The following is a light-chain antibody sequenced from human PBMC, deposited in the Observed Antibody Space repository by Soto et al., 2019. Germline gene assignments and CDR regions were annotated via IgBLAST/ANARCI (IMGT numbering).Light chain of an antibody. Sequence: QSALTQPASVSGSPGQSITISCTGTSSDIGNYDFVSWYQQVPGTAPKAMIYEVSSRPSGVSNRFSGSKSGNTASLTISGLQADDDAYYYCSSYTTSTSFILFGAGTKLTVL. CDR2: EVS. CDR3: SSYTTSTSFIL. CDR1: SSDIGNYDF. V-gene: IGLV2-14*01. J-gene: IGLJ2*01.